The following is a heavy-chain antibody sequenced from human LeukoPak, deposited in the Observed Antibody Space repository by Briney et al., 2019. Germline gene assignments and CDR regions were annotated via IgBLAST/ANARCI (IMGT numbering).Heavy chain of an antibody. Sequence: GGSLRLSCAASGFTFSSYEMNWVRQAPGKGLEWVSYISSSGSTIYYADSVEGRFTISRDNAKNSLYLQMNSLRAEDTAVYYCARGYCSGGTCYSWTFDPWGQGTLVTVSS. V-gene: IGHV3-48*03. CDR1: GFTFSSYE. CDR3: ARGYCSGGTCYSWTFDP. J-gene: IGHJ5*02. D-gene: IGHD2-15*01. CDR2: ISSSGSTI.